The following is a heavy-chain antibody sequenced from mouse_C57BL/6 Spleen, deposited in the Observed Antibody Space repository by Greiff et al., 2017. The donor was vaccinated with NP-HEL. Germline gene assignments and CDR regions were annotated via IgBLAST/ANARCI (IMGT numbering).Heavy chain of an antibody. J-gene: IGHJ2*01. CDR1: GYTFTSYW. CDR2: IDPSDSYT. V-gene: IGHV1-69*01. D-gene: IGHD1-1*01. CDR3: ARGVLRPY. Sequence: HVQLQQPGAELVMPGASVKLSCKASGYTFTSYWMHWVKQRPGQGLEWIGEIDPSDSYTNYNQKFKGKSTLTVDKSSSTAYMQLSSLTSEDSAVYYCARGVLRPYWGQGTTLTVSS.